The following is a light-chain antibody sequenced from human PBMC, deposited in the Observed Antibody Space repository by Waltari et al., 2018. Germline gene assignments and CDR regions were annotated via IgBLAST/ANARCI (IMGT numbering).Light chain of an antibody. CDR3: SSYTSLTNLFVV. CDR2: DVN. CDR1: TIDIGDYNY. J-gene: IGLJ2*01. V-gene: IGLV2-14*03. Sequence: QSALTQPSSVSGSPGQSITISCTGSTIDIGDYNYVSWYQQHPGKAPKPVIYDVNNRPAGISNRFSGSKAGNTASLAISGLQAEDEAEYYCSSYTSLTNLFVVFGGGTKVTVL.